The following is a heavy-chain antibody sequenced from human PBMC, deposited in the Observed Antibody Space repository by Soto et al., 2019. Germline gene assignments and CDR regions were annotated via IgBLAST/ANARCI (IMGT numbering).Heavy chain of an antibody. V-gene: IGHV1-46*01. J-gene: IGHJ6*02. CDR2: INPSGGST. D-gene: IGHD1-26*01. Sequence: ASVKVSCKASGYTFTSYYMHWVRQAPGQGLEWMGIINPSGGSTSYAQKFQGRVTMTRDTSTSTVYMELSSLRSEDTAVYYCARDRWWESELYRLAVWGQGTTVTVSS. CDR3: ARDRWWESELYRLAV. CDR1: GYTFTSYY.